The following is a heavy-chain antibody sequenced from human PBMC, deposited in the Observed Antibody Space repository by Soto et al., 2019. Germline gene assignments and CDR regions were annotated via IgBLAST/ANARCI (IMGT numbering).Heavy chain of an antibody. D-gene: IGHD2-2*01. CDR2: IDWNGGNT. Sequence: EVQLVESGGGVVRPGGSLRLSCAASGFTFDDFGVTWVRQAPGQGLEWVSGIDWNGGNTRYADSVTGRFTISRDNAKNSLYLQMNSLRADDTALYYCARHPGDAVLPTGQFDYWGQGTVVTVSS. J-gene: IGHJ4*02. V-gene: IGHV3-20*04. CDR1: GFTFDDFG. CDR3: ARHPGDAVLPTGQFDY.